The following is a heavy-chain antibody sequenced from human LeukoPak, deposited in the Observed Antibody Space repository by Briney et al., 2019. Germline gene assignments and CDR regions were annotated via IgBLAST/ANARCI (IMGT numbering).Heavy chain of an antibody. J-gene: IGHJ3*02. CDR1: GGSISSYY. CDR3: ARDAGRYYDSSGYRDAFDI. CDR2: IYTSGST. V-gene: IGHV4-4*07. D-gene: IGHD3-22*01. Sequence: SETLSLTCTASGGSISSYYWSWIRQPAGKGLEWIGRIYTSGSTNYNPSLESRVTMSVDTSENRFSLKLSSVTAADTAVYYCARDAGRYYDSSGYRDAFDIWGQGTMVTVSS.